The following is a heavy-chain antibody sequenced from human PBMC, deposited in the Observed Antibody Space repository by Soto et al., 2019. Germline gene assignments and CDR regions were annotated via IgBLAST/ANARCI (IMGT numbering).Heavy chain of an antibody. J-gene: IGHJ4*02. CDR3: AKGWSNWNYGSPFDY. V-gene: IGHV6-1*01. Sequence: PSQTLSLTCAISGDSVSSNMAAWDWIRQSPSRGLEWLGRTYYRSKWYTDYAVSVRSRITINPDTSENQFTLKLISMTHEDTAVYYCAKGWSNWNYGSPFDYWGQGTLVTVSS. CDR1: GDSVSSNMAA. D-gene: IGHD1-7*01. CDR2: TYYRSKWYT.